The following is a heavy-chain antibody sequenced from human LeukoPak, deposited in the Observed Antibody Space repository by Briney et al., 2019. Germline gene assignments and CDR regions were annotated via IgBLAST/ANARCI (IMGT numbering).Heavy chain of an antibody. CDR1: GDSFTSYW. V-gene: IGHV5-10-1*01. CDR3: ARLDDYGDYG. Sequence: GEGLRISGKGSGDSFTSYWISWVRQVPGKGLEWMGRVDPSDSDTKYSPSFQGHVTISADKSISTAFLQWSSLKASDTATYFCARLDDYGDYGWGQGTLVTVSS. J-gene: IGHJ4*02. D-gene: IGHD4-17*01. CDR2: VDPSDSDT.